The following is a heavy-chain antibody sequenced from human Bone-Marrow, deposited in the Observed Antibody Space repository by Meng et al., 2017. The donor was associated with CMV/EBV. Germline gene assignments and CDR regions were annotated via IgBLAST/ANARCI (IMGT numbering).Heavy chain of an antibody. Sequence: GESLKISCAASGFTFSSYAMHWVRQAPGKGLEWVAVISYDGSNKYYADSVKGRFTISRDNSKNTLYLQMNSLRAEDTAVYYCTRDSDGNFDLWGQGTPVTVSS. CDR2: ISYDGSNK. J-gene: IGHJ5*02. CDR3: TRDSDGNFDL. D-gene: IGHD4-23*01. CDR1: GFTFSSYA. V-gene: IGHV3-30-3*01.